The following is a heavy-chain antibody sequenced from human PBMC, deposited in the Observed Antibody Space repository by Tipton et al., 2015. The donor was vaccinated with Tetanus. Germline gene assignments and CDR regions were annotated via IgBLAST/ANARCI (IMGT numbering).Heavy chain of an antibody. J-gene: IGHJ1*01. CDR2: IWYDGTTT. CDR1: GFSFSTYN. Sequence: SLRLSCAASGFSFSTYNFHWVRQAPGKGLEWVAVIWYDGTTTYYADSVNGRFTISRDNSKNTLFLQMNSLRAEDTAVYYCARETSLTTSYWGQGTLVTVSS. V-gene: IGHV3-33*01. CDR3: ARETSLTTSY. D-gene: IGHD4-17*01.